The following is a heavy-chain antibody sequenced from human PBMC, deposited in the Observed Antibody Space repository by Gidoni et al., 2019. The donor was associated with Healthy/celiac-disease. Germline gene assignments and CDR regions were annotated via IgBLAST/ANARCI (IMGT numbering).Heavy chain of an antibody. CDR3: TVGSSSWDFLGY. Sequence: EVQLVESGGGLVKPGGSLRLSCAASGFTFSSYSMNWVRQAPGKGLEWVSSISSSSSYIYYADSVKGRFTISRDNAKNSLYLQMNSLRAEDTAVYYCTVGSSSWDFLGYWGQGTLVTVSS. J-gene: IGHJ4*02. CDR1: GFTFSSYS. D-gene: IGHD6-13*01. V-gene: IGHV3-21*01. CDR2: ISSSSSYI.